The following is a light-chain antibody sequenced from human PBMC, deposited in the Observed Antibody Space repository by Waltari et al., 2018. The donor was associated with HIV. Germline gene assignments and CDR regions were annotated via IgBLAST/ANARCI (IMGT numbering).Light chain of an antibody. Sequence: QSALTQPPSASGSPGQSVTISCTGTSSDVGGYNYVSWYQQLPGRAPKLMISDVTKRPSRFPDRFSCPKSGNRASLTVSGLLAEDEADYYCSSYSGSNTLVFGGGTKLTVL. J-gene: IGLJ2*01. CDR3: SSYSGSNTLV. CDR1: SSDVGGYNY. CDR2: DVT. V-gene: IGLV2-8*01.